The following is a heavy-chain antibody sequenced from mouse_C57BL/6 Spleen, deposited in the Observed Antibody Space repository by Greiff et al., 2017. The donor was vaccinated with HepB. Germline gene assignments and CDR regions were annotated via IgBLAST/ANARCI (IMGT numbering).Heavy chain of an antibody. J-gene: IGHJ2*01. CDR1: GFNIKDDY. D-gene: IGHD1-1*01. Sequence: EVQLQQSGAELVRPGASVKLSCTASGFNIKDDYMHWVKQRPEQGLEWIGWIDPENGDTEYASKFQGKATITADTSSNTAYLQLSSLTSEDTAVYYCYYYGSRGDYWGQGTTLTVSS. CDR2: IDPENGDT. CDR3: YYYGSRGDY. V-gene: IGHV14-4*01.